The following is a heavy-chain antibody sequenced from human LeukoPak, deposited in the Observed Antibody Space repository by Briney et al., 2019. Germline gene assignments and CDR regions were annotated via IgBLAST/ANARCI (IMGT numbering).Heavy chain of an antibody. D-gene: IGHD3-22*01. Sequence: GGSLRLSCAASGFTFSSYGMHWVRQAPGEGLEWVTFIHNDGSNKYYADSVKGRFTISRDNSKNTLYLQMNSLRAEDTAVYYCAKDLRGYYYYWGQGTLVTVSS. CDR3: AKDLRGYYYY. CDR1: GFTFSSYG. V-gene: IGHV3-30*02. J-gene: IGHJ4*02. CDR2: IHNDGSNK.